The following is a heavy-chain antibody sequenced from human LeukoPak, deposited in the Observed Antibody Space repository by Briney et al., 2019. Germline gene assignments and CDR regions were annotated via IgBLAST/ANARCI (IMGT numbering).Heavy chain of an antibody. J-gene: IGHJ4*02. CDR3: ATEAIGRHYDY. Sequence: GRSLRLSCAASRFTFSSCGFNWLRQAPGKGLEWVSSICPTGTDKYYADSVRGRFTISRNNAKNSMYLQMDSRGDEDTAVYYCATEAIGRHYDYWGQGTLLTVSS. CDR2: ICPTGTDK. CDR1: RFTFSSCG. V-gene: IGHV3-21*01.